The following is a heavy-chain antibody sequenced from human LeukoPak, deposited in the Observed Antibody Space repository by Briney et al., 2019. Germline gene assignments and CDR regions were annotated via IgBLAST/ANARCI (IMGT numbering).Heavy chain of an antibody. D-gene: IGHD3-3*01. CDR3: ARVAVHPYDFWSGSGWFDP. Sequence: SETLSLTCTVSGDSNDNNGFYWGWIRQPPGKGLEWIGYIYTSGSTNYNPSLKSRVTISVDTSKNQFSLKLSSVTAADTAVYYCARVAVHPYDFWSGSGWFDPWGQGTLVTVSS. CDR1: GDSNDNNGFY. J-gene: IGHJ5*02. V-gene: IGHV4-61*05. CDR2: IYTSGST.